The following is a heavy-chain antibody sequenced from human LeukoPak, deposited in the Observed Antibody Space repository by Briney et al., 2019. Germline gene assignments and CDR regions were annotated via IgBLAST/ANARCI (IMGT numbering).Heavy chain of an antibody. D-gene: IGHD2-15*01. Sequence: SETLSLTCTVSGGSISSSSYYWGWIRQPPGKGLEWIGSIYYSGGTYYNPSLKSRVTISVDTSKNQFSLKLSSVTAADTAVYYCARKDPGYCSGGSCYGDYFDYWGQGTLVTVSS. V-gene: IGHV4-39*07. J-gene: IGHJ4*02. CDR1: GGSISSSSYY. CDR3: ARKDPGYCSGGSCYGDYFDY. CDR2: IYYSGGT.